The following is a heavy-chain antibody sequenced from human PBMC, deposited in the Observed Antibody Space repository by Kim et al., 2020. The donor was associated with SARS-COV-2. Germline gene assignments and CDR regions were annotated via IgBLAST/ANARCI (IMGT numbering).Heavy chain of an antibody. J-gene: IGHJ6*02. CDR3: ARYPPRPPRRVPAARAGPPRYYGMDV. D-gene: IGHD2-2*01. V-gene: IGHV1-8*01. CDR2: MNPNSGNT. Sequence: ASVKVSCKASGYTFTSYDINWVRQATGQGLEWMGWMNPNSGNTGYAQKFQGRVTMTRNTSISTAYMELSSLRSEDTAVYYCARYPPRPPRRVPAARAGPPRYYGMDVWGQGTTVTVSS. CDR1: GYTFTSYD.